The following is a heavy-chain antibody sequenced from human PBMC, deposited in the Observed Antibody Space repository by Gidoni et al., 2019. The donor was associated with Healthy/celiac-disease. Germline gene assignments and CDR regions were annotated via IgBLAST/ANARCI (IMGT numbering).Heavy chain of an antibody. CDR2: IYDSGSN. V-gene: IGHV4-39*01. CDR3: ASLLLDAFDI. CDR1: CGSISSSSYY. Sequence: QLQLQESGPGLVTPSDTLSLTCTVSCGSISSSSYYWGWIRQPPGKGLEWIGSIYDSGSNYYNPSLKSRVTISGDTSKNQFSLKLSSVTAADTAVYYSASLLLDAFDIWGQGTMVTVSS. J-gene: IGHJ3*02. D-gene: IGHD1-26*01.